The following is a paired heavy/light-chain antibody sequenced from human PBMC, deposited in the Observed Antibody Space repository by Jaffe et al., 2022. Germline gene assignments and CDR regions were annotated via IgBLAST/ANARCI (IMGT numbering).Heavy chain of an antibody. D-gene: IGHD3-10*01. J-gene: IGHJ5*02. CDR3: ARDLGGLWFGELHPFNWFDP. CDR1: GGSISSYY. CDR2: IYYSGST. V-gene: IGHV4-59*01. Sequence: QVQLQESGPGLVKPSETLSLTCTVSGGSISSYYWSWIRQPPGKGLEWIGYIYYSGSTNYNPSLKSRVTISVDTSKNQFSLKLSSVTAADTAVYYCARDLGGLWFGELHPFNWFDPWGQGTLVTVSS.
Light chain of an antibody. J-gene: IGLJ2*01. CDR2: KDS. Sequence: SYELTQPPSVSVSPGQTARITCSGDALPKQYAYWYQQKPGQAPVLVIYKDSERPSGIPERFSGSSSGTTVTLTISGVQAEDEADYYCQSADSSGTYRVVFGGGTKLTVL. CDR3: QSADSSGTYRVV. V-gene: IGLV3-25*03. CDR1: ALPKQY.